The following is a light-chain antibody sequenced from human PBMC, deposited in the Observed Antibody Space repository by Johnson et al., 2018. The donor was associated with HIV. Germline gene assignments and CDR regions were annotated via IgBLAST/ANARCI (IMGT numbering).Light chain of an antibody. J-gene: IGLJ1*01. CDR3: GTWHSALSGGGV. V-gene: IGLV1-51*02. Sequence: QSVLTQPPSVSAAPGQKVTIPCSGSSSNIGKNSVSWYQQLPGTAPKLLIYESNTRPSGIPDRFSGSKSGTSATLGITGLQPRDEADYYCGTWHSALSGGGVFGTGTRVAVL. CDR1: SSNIGKNS. CDR2: ESN.